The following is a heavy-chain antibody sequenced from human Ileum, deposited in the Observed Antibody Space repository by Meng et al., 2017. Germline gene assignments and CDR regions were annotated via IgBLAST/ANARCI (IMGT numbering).Heavy chain of an antibody. J-gene: IGHJ4*02. CDR3: AREWSGSYRHFDY. CDR1: GGSISTSDW. CDR2: IYHSGSN. D-gene: IGHD1-26*01. V-gene: IGHV4-4*02. Sequence: VLLPGSGPGLLKPSGTLSLTCAVSGGSISTSDWCSWVRQPPGKGLEWIGVIYHSGSNNYNPSLKSRVTISVDKSKNQFSLKLNSVTAADTAVYYCAREWSGSYRHFDYWGQGTLVTVSS.